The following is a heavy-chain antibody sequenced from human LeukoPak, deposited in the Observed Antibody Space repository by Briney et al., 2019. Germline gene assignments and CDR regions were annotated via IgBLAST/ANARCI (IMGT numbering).Heavy chain of an antibody. D-gene: IGHD2-2*01. Sequence: GGSLRLSCAASGFTFSSYSMNWVRQAPGKGLEWVSAISGSGGSTYYADSVKGRFTISRDNSKNTLYLQMNSLRAEDTAIYYCAKSDCSSTNCYGIDYWGQGTLVTVSS. CDR3: AKSDCSSTNCYGIDY. J-gene: IGHJ4*02. CDR1: GFTFSSYS. V-gene: IGHV3-23*01. CDR2: ISGSGGST.